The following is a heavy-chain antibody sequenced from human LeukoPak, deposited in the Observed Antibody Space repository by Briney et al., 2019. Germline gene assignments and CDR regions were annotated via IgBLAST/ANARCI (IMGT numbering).Heavy chain of an antibody. Sequence: PGGSLGLSCAASGFTFSDYYMSWIRQAPGKGLEWVSYIRSSGSTIYYADSVKGRFTISRDNAKNSLYLQMNSLRVEDTAVYYCARDFWSGSPDWGQGTLVTVSS. CDR3: ARDFWSGSPD. CDR2: IRSSGSTI. J-gene: IGHJ4*02. V-gene: IGHV3-11*04. CDR1: GFTFSDYY. D-gene: IGHD3-3*01.